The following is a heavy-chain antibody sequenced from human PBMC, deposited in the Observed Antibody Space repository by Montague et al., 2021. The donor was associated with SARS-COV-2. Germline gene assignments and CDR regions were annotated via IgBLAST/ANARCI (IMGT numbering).Heavy chain of an antibody. Sequence: SETLSLTCAVDGGSFTGYYWNWIRQPPGKGLEWIGEINHSGSTNCNPSLKSRVTMSVDTSKNQFSLKLSSVTAADTAVYYCARGARQGYGFRLGSFDYWGQGTLVTVSS. J-gene: IGHJ4*02. CDR2: INHSGST. D-gene: IGHD3-10*01. CDR1: GGSFTGYY. V-gene: IGHV4-34*01. CDR3: ARGARQGYGFRLGSFDY.